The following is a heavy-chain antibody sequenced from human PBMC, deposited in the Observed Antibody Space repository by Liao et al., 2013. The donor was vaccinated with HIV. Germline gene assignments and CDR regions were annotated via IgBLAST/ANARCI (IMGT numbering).Heavy chain of an antibody. J-gene: IGHJ4*02. CDR2: SFTVEAP. CDR1: GASFSGFH. D-gene: IGHD3-10*01. Sequence: QVQLQQWGAGLLKPSETLSLTCAIYGASFSGFHWTWLRQTPGKGRGVAWGRSFTVEAPTTTRPSQSRVTISVDTSKNQFSLRLTSATAADTAIYYCARRPTYSGSGHYGNYFDHWGLGTLITVSS. CDR3: ARRPTYSGSGHYGNYFDH. V-gene: IGHV4-34*12.